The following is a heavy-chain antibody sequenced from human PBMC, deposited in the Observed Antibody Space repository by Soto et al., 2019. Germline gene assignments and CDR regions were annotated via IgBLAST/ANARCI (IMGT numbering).Heavy chain of an antibody. J-gene: IGHJ6*02. CDR1: GYTFTDYY. CDR3: ASGGIYDTSGNYHGPHYGLDV. CDR2: IYPNTGGT. V-gene: IGHV1-2*04. Sequence: GASVKVSCKASGYTFTDYYMHWVRQVPGQGLEWIGWIYPNTGGTKYAQKFQGWVTMTRDTSISTAYMELSRLRSDDTAVYYCASGGIYDTSGNYHGPHYGLDVWGQGTKVTGSS. D-gene: IGHD3-22*01.